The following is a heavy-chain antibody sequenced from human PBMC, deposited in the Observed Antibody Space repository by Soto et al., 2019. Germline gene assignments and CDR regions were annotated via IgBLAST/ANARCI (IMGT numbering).Heavy chain of an antibody. CDR2: IYYSGST. CDR1: GGSISSSRYY. D-gene: IGHD3-3*01. V-gene: IGHV4-39*01. Sequence: ETLFITSPVTGGSISSSRYYWVWICKPPEKELQWFGSIYYSGSTYYNPSLKSRVTISVDTSKNQFSLKLSSVTAADTAVYYCARAGYDFWSGLFDAFDIWGQGTMVTVSS. J-gene: IGHJ3*02. CDR3: ARAGYDFWSGLFDAFDI.